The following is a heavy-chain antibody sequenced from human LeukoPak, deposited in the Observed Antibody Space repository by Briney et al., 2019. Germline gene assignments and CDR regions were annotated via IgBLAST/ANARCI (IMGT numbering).Heavy chain of an antibody. Sequence: GGSLRLSCAASGFTFSSYWMSWVRQAPGKGLEWVANIKQDGSEKYYVDSAKGRFTISRDNAKNSLYLQMNSLRAEDTAVYYCARAGDSGSYYFDYWGQGTLVTVSS. CDR1: GFTFSSYW. J-gene: IGHJ4*02. CDR2: IKQDGSEK. CDR3: ARAGDSGSYYFDY. D-gene: IGHD1-26*01. V-gene: IGHV3-7*01.